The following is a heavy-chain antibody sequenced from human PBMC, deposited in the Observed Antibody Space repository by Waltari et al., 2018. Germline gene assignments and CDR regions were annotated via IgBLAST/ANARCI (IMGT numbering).Heavy chain of an antibody. V-gene: IGHV3-73*01. D-gene: IGHD6-19*01. CDR3: SGGEVTGTDF. J-gene: IGHJ4*02. Sequence: EVQVVESGGGLVQPGGSLKLSCATSGFSFSGSSRHWVRQTSGEGLEWVGRIRREPYNYATAYSASVKGRFTISRDDSKNTAFLQMNSLMTEDTAVYYCSGGEVTGTDFWGQGTLVTVSS. CDR2: IRREPYNYAT. CDR1: GFSFSGSS.